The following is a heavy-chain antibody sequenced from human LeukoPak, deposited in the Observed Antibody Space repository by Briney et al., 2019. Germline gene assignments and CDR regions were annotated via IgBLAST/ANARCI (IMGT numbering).Heavy chain of an antibody. D-gene: IGHD2-2*01. Sequence: SETLSLTCTVSGGSISSSSYYWGWIRQPPGKGLEWIGSIYYSGSTYYNPSLKSRVTISVDTSRNQFSLKLSSVTAANTAVYYCAREQGGLPATRNYYFDYWGQGTLVTVSS. CDR3: AREQGGLPATRNYYFDY. J-gene: IGHJ4*02. V-gene: IGHV4-39*07. CDR1: GGSISSSSYY. CDR2: IYYSGST.